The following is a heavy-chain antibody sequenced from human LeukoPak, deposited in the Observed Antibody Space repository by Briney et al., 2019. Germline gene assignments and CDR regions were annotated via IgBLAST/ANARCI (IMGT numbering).Heavy chain of an antibody. D-gene: IGHD3-22*01. Sequence: AGGSLRLSCAASGFTFSSYGMHWVRQAPGKGLEWVAFIRYDGSNKYYADSVKGRFTISRDNSKNTLYLQMNSLRAEDTAVYYCARRSYYYDSTWDYWGQGTLVTVSS. CDR1: GFTFSSYG. CDR3: ARRSYYYDSTWDY. J-gene: IGHJ4*02. V-gene: IGHV3-30*02. CDR2: IRYDGSNK.